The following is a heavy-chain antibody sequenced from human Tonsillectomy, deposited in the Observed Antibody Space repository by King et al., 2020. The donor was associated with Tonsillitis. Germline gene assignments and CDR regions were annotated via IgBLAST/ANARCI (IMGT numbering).Heavy chain of an antibody. CDR1: GFTFSSYG. Sequence: VQLVESGGGVVQPGRYLRLSCAASGFTFSSYGIHWVRQAPGKGLEWVAVISYDGSNKYYADSVKGRFTISRDNSKNTLYLQMNSLRAEDTAVYYCATLATVEINWGQGTLVTVSS. J-gene: IGHJ4*02. CDR2: ISYDGSNK. D-gene: IGHD5-12*01. CDR3: ATLATVEIN. V-gene: IGHV3-30*03.